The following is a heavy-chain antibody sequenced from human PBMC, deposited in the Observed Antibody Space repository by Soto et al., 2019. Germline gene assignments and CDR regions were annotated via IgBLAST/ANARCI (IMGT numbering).Heavy chain of an antibody. CDR1: GYTFTSYA. J-gene: IGHJ4*02. D-gene: IGHD2-21*02. CDR3: ARSIVVVTALDY. CDR2: INAGNGNT. Sequence: VKVSCKASGYTFTSYAMHWVRQAPGQRLEWMGWINAGNGNTKYSQKFQGRVTITRDTSASTAYMELSSLGSEDTAVYYCARSIVVVTALDYWGQGTLVTVSS. V-gene: IGHV1-3*01.